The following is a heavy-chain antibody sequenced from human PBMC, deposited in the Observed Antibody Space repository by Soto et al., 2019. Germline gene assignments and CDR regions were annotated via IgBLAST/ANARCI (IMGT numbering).Heavy chain of an antibody. D-gene: IGHD7-27*01. V-gene: IGHV3-21*01. Sequence: PGGSLRLSCAASGFTFSSYSMNWVRQAPGKGLEWVSSISSSSSYIYYADSVKGRFTISRDNAKNSLYLQMNSLRAEDTAVYYCARDRLTGGTFDIWGQGTMVTVSS. CDR2: ISSSSSYI. J-gene: IGHJ3*02. CDR1: GFTFSSYS. CDR3: ARDRLTGGTFDI.